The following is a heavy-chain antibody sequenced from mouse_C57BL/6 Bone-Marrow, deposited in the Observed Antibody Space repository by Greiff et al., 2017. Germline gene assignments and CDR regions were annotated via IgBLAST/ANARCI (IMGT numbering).Heavy chain of an antibody. CDR1: GFNIKDYY. V-gene: IGHV14-1*01. Sequence: EVQLVESGAELVRPGASVKLSCTASGFNIKDYYMHWVKQRPEQGLEWIGRIDPEDGDTEYAPKFQGKATMTADTSANTAYLQLSSLTSEDTAVYYCTTDSTMVSYYYAMDYWGQGTSVTVSS. J-gene: IGHJ4*01. D-gene: IGHD2-1*01. CDR2: IDPEDGDT. CDR3: TTDSTMVSYYYAMDY.